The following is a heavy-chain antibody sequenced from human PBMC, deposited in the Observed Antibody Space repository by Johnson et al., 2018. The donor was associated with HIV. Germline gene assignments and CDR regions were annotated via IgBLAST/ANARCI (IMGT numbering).Heavy chain of an antibody. V-gene: IGHV3-7*01. CDR1: GFTFSDYY. J-gene: IGHJ3*02. CDR2: IKQDGSEK. Sequence: VQLVESGGGVVQPGRSLRLSCAASGFTFSDYYMSWIRQAPGKGLEWVANIKQDGSEKYYVDSVKGRFTISRDNAKNSLYLQMNSLRAEDTAVYYCARIRPANWGVNDAFDIWGQGTMVTVSS. D-gene: IGHD7-27*01. CDR3: ARIRPANWGVNDAFDI.